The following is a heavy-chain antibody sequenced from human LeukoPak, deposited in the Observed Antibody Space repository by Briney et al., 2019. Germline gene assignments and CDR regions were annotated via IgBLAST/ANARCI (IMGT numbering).Heavy chain of an antibody. J-gene: IGHJ4*02. D-gene: IGHD3-10*01. V-gene: IGHV6-1*01. CDR1: GDIDSSNSAA. CDR2: TYYRSKWYN. CDR3: ARDLPVYYGSGTYFDY. Sequence: SQTLALTCAISGDIDSSNSAAWNCIRQSPSRGLEWLGRTYYRSKWYNDYAVSGKSRITINPDTSKNQFPLQLNSITPEDTAVYYCARDLPVYYGSGTYFDYWGQGPLVTVSS.